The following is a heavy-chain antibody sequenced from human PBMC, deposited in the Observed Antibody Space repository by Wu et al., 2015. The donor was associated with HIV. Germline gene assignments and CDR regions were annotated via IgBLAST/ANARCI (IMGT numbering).Heavy chain of an antibody. V-gene: IGHV1-69*12. CDR2: IIPIFGTA. Sequence: QVQLVQSGAEVKKPGSSVKVSCKASGGTFNSYAINWVRQAPGQGLEWMGGIIPIFGTANYAQGFQGRVTITADESTSTAFMELSSLRSEDTAVYYCARAQQTPGLHYYYMDIWGKGTTVTVSS. D-gene: IGHD1/OR15-1a*01. J-gene: IGHJ6*03. CDR3: ARAQQTPGLHYYYMDI. CDR1: GGTFNSYA.